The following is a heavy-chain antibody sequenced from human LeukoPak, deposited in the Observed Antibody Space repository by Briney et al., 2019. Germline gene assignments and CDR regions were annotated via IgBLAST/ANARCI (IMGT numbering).Heavy chain of an antibody. D-gene: IGHD4-17*01. CDR1: GGSFSDYY. Sequence: SETLSLTCAVYGGSFSDYYWSWIRQSPGKGLEWIGEINHSGSTNYNPSLKSRVTISVDTSKNQFSLKLSSVTAADTGVYYCARGPTVESHDFDFWAQRTLVTVSS. J-gene: IGHJ4*02. CDR2: INHSGST. CDR3: ARGPTVESHDFDF. V-gene: IGHV4-34*01.